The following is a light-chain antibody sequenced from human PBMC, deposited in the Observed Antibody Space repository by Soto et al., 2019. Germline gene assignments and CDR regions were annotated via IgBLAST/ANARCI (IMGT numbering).Light chain of an antibody. Sequence: DLQMTQSPSSLSASVGDRVTITCQASQDISTYLNWYHQRPGKAPKLLIYDASKLDTGVPSRFSGTGSGTDFTFTISSLQPEDIGAYYCQQFDNLSVTFGPGTKVDI. CDR3: QQFDNLSVT. J-gene: IGKJ3*01. CDR1: QDISTY. V-gene: IGKV1-33*01. CDR2: DAS.